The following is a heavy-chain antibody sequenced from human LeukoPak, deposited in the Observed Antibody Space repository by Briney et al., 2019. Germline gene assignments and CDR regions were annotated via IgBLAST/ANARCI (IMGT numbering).Heavy chain of an antibody. V-gene: IGHV3-7*01. CDR3: ARDRIAAGDYFDY. D-gene: IGHD6-13*01. J-gene: IGHJ4*02. CDR1: GFTFSTYW. CDR2: INEDGSEK. Sequence: PGGSLRLSWVGSGFTFSTYWMSWVRQAPGKGLEWVANINEDGSEKYYVDSVKGRFTISGDNAKNSLYLQMNSLRAEDTAVYYCARDRIAAGDYFDYWGQGTLVTVSS.